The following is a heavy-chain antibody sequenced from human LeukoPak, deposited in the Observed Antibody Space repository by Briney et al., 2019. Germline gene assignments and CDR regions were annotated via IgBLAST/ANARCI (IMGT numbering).Heavy chain of an antibody. J-gene: IGHJ4*02. CDR3: ASAGKGGDYYDSSGYLFDY. Sequence: SETLSLTCAVYGGSFSGYYWSWIRQPPGKGLEWIGEINHSGSTNYNPSLKSRVTISVDTSKNQFSLKLSSVTAADTAVYYCASAGKGGDYYDSSGYLFDYWGQGTLVTVSS. V-gene: IGHV4-34*01. D-gene: IGHD3-22*01. CDR1: GGSFSGYY. CDR2: INHSGST.